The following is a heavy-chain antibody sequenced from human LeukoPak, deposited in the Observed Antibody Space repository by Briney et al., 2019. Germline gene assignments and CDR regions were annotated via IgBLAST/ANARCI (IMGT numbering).Heavy chain of an antibody. CDR2: ISSSGSTI. Sequence: GGSLRLSCAASGFTFSSYERNWVRQAPGKGLEWVSYISSSGSTIYYADSVKGRFTISRDNAKNSLYLQMNSLRAEDTAVYYCARDLAVAEGDYWGQGTLVTVSS. J-gene: IGHJ4*02. CDR3: ARDLAVAEGDY. CDR1: GFTFSSYE. V-gene: IGHV3-48*03. D-gene: IGHD6-19*01.